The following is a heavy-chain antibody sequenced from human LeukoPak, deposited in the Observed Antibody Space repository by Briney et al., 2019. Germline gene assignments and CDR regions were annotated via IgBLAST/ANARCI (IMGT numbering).Heavy chain of an antibody. CDR2: IRYDGSNK. Sequence: GGSLRLSCAASGFTFSSYGMHWVRQAPGKGLEWVAFIRYDGSNKYYADSVKGRFTISRDNSKNTLYLQMNSLRAEDTAVYYCSRGNPDEYPKPEPSVSFDYWGQGTLVTVSS. D-gene: IGHD1-14*01. CDR3: SRGNPDEYPKPEPSVSFDY. CDR1: GFTFSSYG. V-gene: IGHV3-30*02. J-gene: IGHJ4*02.